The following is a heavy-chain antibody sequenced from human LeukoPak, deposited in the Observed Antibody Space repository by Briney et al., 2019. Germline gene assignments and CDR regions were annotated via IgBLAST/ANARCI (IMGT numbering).Heavy chain of an antibody. V-gene: IGHV1-8*01. Sequence: ASVKVSCKASGYTFTSYDINWVRQATGQGLEWMGYMNPNSGNTGYAQKFQGRVTMTRNTSISTAYMELSSLRSDDTAVYYCARGVTYYYDSGGFVPGYWGQGTLVTVSS. J-gene: IGHJ4*02. CDR1: GYTFTSYD. CDR2: MNPNSGNT. D-gene: IGHD3-22*01. CDR3: ARGVTYYYDSGGFVPGY.